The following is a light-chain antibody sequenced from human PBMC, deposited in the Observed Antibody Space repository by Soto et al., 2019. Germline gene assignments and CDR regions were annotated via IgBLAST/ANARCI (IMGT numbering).Light chain of an antibody. Sequence: DIVMTQSPATLSLSPGERATLSCRASQSVSSNLAWYQQKPGQAPRLLIYGASTRATGIPARFSGSGSGTEFTLTISSLQSEDFAVYYCQQYNNWITFGQGTRLEIK. CDR2: GAS. CDR1: QSVSSN. J-gene: IGKJ5*01. V-gene: IGKV3-15*01. CDR3: QQYNNWIT.